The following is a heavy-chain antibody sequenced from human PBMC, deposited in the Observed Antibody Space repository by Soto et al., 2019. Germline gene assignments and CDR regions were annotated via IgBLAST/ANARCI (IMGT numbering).Heavy chain of an antibody. J-gene: IGHJ6*02. CDR2: IYYSGST. Sequence: PSETLSLTCTVSGGSISSGDYYWSWIRQPPGKGLEWIGYIYYSGSTYYNPSLKSRVTISVDTSKNQFSLKLSSVTAADTAVYYCARXPLGDILTGYYAGGMDVWGQGTTVTVSS. V-gene: IGHV4-30-4*01. D-gene: IGHD3-9*01. CDR1: GGSISSGDYY. CDR3: ARXPLGDILTGYYAGGMDV.